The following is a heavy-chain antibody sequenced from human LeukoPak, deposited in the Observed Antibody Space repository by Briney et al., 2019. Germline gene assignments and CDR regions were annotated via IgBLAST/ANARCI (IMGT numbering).Heavy chain of an antibody. D-gene: IGHD5-24*01. CDR2: INHSGST. J-gene: IGHJ2*01. CDR3: ARDKPRWLQRTKDWYFDL. CDR1: GGSFSGYY. Sequence: KPSETLSLTCAVYGGSFSGYYWSWIRQPPGKGLEWIGEINHSGSTNYNPSLKSRVTISVDTSKNQFSLKLSSVTAADTAVYYCARDKPRWLQRTKDWYFDLWGRGTLVTVSS. V-gene: IGHV4-34*01.